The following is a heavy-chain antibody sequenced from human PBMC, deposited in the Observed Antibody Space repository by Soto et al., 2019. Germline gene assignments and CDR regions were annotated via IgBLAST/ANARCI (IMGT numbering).Heavy chain of an antibody. Sequence: SETLSLTCTVSRASTSSYFWSWIRQPPGKGLEWIGYIDNRGNTNYNPSLKSRVTISPDTSKNQFSLKLSSVTAADTAVYYCARNIVVLAHAKTPPYGMDVWGQGTTVTVSS. CDR3: ARNIVVLAHAKTPPYGMDV. CDR2: IDNRGNT. CDR1: RASTSSYF. J-gene: IGHJ6*02. V-gene: IGHV4-59*01. D-gene: IGHD2-2*01.